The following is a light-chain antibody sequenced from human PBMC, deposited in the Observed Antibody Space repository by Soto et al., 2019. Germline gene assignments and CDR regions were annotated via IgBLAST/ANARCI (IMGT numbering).Light chain of an antibody. CDR3: QTWGTGIVV. CDR1: SGHTSYV. Sequence: QSVLTQSPSASASLGASVKLTCTLSSGHTSYVITWHQQQPQKGPRYLMTLSSDGSHSRGDGIPDRFSGSKSGAERYLTISNLQSEDEADYYCQTWGTGIVVFGGGTKLTVL. J-gene: IGLJ3*02. CDR2: LSSDGSH. V-gene: IGLV4-69*01.